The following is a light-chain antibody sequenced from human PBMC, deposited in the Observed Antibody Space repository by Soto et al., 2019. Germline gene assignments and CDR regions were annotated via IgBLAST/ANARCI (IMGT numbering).Light chain of an antibody. CDR3: QHYQSGHPIA. CDR2: GAS. V-gene: IGKV3-20*01. CDR1: QSVGTP. J-gene: IGKJ5*01. Sequence: EVLLTQTPDTLSLSPGVRVTLSCRAAQSVGTPLARYQHNTGQAPRLLISGASSRATGIPDRFTGSGSETSFTLTISRLEPEDFALYYCQHYQSGHPIAFGQGTRLEIK.